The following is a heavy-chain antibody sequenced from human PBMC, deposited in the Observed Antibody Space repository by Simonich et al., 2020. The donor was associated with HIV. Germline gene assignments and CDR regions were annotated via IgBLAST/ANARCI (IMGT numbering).Heavy chain of an antibody. J-gene: IGHJ3*02. CDR3: ARAYCSGGRCYDAFDI. Sequence: VQSGAEVKKPGASVKVSCKVSGYTLTELSMHWVRQAPGQGLEWMGRITPNSGGTNYAQKLQGRVTMTRDTSISTAYMELSRLRSDDTAIYYCARAYCSGGRCYDAFDIWGQGTMVTVSS. CDR2: ITPNSGGT. CDR1: GYTLTELS. V-gene: IGHV1-2*06. D-gene: IGHD2-15*01.